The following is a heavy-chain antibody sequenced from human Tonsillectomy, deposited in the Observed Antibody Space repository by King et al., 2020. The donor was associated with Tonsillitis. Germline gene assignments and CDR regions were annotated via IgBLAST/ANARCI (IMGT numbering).Heavy chain of an antibody. CDR1: GLSVSNNY. Sequence: VQLVESGGGLIQPGGSLRLSCVASGLSVSNNYMSWVRQAPGKGLEWVSVIYVGGGTYYADSVTGRFTISRDNSKNTVYLQLNSLRTEDTAVCYCAREFYDILTGYYQSYFDNWGQGTLVTVSS. V-gene: IGHV3-53*01. J-gene: IGHJ4*02. D-gene: IGHD3-9*01. CDR3: AREFYDILTGYYQSYFDN. CDR2: IYVGGGT.